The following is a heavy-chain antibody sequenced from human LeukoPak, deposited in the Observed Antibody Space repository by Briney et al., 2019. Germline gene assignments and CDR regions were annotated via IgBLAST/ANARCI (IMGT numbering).Heavy chain of an antibody. CDR3: ARASLRGSGSFN. CDR2: IIPILGIA. CDR1: GGTFSSYA. D-gene: IGHD3-10*01. V-gene: IGHV1-69*04. Sequence: SVKVSCKASGGTFSSYAISWVRQAPGQGLEWMGRIIPILGIANYAQKFQGRVTITADKSTSTAYMELSSLRPEDTAVYYCARASLRGSGSFNWGQGTLVTVSS. J-gene: IGHJ4*02.